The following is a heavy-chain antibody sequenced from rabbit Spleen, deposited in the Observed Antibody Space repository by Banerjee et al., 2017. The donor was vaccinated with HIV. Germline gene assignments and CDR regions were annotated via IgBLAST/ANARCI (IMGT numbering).Heavy chain of an antibody. V-gene: IGHV1S45*01. CDR3: ATDAGDDVYGNSRGFDL. CDR1: GFSFSSGYD. CDR2: IYTGNSKT. D-gene: IGHD2-1*01. J-gene: IGHJ4*01. Sequence: QEQLVESGGGLVKPGGTLTLICTASGFSFSSGYDMSWVRQAPGKGLEWIGFIYTGNSKTYYANWAKGRFTISKTSSTTVTLQMTSLTVADTATYFCATDAGDDVYGNSRGFDLWGQGTLVTVS.